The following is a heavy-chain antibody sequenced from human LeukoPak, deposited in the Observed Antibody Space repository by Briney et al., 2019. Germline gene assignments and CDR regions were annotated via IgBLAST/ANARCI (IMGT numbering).Heavy chain of an antibody. CDR3: ARGTGYNSAYFDY. Sequence: SETLSLTCAVYGGSFSGYYWSWIRQPPGKGLEWIGEINHSGSTNYNPSLKSRVTISVDTSKNQFSLHLNSVTPEDTAVYYCARGTGYNSAYFDYWGRGTLATVSS. J-gene: IGHJ4*02. V-gene: IGHV4-34*01. D-gene: IGHD1-14*01. CDR2: INHSGST. CDR1: GGSFSGYY.